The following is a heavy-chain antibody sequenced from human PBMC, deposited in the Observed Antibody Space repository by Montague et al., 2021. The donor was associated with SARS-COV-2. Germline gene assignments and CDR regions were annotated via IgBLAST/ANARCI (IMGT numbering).Heavy chain of an antibody. CDR1: GGSISSGGYY. J-gene: IGHJ4*02. Sequence: TLSLTCIVSGGSISSGGYYRSWIRQHPGKGLEWIGYIYYSGSTYYXPSLKNRLSISLDTSKDHFSLRLSSVTAADTAVYYCARSESPSYSSSPFDYWGQGTLVTVSS. V-gene: IGHV4-31*03. D-gene: IGHD6-13*01. CDR3: ARSESPSYSSSPFDY. CDR2: IYYSGST.